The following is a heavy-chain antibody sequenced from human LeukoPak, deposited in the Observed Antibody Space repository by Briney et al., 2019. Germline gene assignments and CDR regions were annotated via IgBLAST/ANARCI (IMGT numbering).Heavy chain of an antibody. J-gene: IGHJ4*02. D-gene: IGHD3-9*01. V-gene: IGHV1-18*01. CDR1: GYTFTSYG. CDR2: ISAYNGNT. Sequence: ASVKVSCKASGYTFTSYGISWVRQAPGQGLEWMGWISAYNGNTNYAQKLQGRVTMTTDTSTSTAYMELRSLRSDDTAVSYCARDPPLLRYFDWLLEPFDYRGQGTLVTVSS. CDR3: ARDPPLLRYFDWLLEPFDY.